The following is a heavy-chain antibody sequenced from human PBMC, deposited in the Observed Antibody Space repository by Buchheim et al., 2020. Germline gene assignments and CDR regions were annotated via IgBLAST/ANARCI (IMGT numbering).Heavy chain of an antibody. V-gene: IGHV3-11*01. J-gene: IGHJ4*02. Sequence: QVQLVESGGGLVKPGASLRLSCSASGFSFSDYFMTWIRQAPGKGLEWLSYISGSGHSVYYSESVKGRFIILRDNTKNSLYLQMNNLRAEDTAFYYCVRDNSSSSQFYDQWGQGTL. CDR3: VRDNSSSSQFYDQ. D-gene: IGHD2/OR15-2a*01. CDR2: ISGSGHSV. CDR1: GFSFSDYF.